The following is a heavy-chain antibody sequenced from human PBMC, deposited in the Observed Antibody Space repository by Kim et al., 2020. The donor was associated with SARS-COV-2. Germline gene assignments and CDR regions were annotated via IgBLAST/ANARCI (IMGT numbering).Heavy chain of an antibody. CDR2: IYYSGST. V-gene: IGHV4-39*01. CDR3: ARHHRGWLQLEPYYFDY. J-gene: IGHJ4*02. D-gene: IGHD5-12*01. Sequence: SETLSLTCTVSGGSISSSSYYWGWIRQPPGKGLEWIGSIYYSGSTYYNPSLKSRVTISVDTSKNQFSLKLSSVTAADTAVYYCARHHRGWLQLEPYYFDYWGQGTLVTVSS. CDR1: GGSISSSSYY.